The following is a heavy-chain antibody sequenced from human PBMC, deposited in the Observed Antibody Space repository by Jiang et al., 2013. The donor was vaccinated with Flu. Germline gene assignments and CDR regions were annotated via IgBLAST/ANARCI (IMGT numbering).Heavy chain of an antibody. CDR2: IDWDDDE. D-gene: IGHD3-22*01. CDR1: GFSLTTPGMR. J-gene: IGHJ5*01. CDR3: AHLYHYHSSAYCYDS. V-gene: IGHV2-70*04. Sequence: TLTCTFSGFSLTTPGMRVSWVRQPPGKALEWLARIDWDDDEFYNTYLRTRLSISKDTSKNQVVLTMTNMDPVDTATYYCAHLYHYHSSAYCYDSWGQGTLVTVSS.